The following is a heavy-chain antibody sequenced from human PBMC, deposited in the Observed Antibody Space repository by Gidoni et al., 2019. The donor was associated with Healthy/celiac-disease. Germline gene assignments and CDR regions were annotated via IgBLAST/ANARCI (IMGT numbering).Heavy chain of an antibody. J-gene: IGHJ6*03. CDR1: GFTLDYYA. Sequence: EVQLVESGGGGVRPGGSLKLSCPASGFTLDYYAMSGVRQAPGKGLEWVSGINWNGGSTGYADSVKGRFTISRDNAKNSLYLQMNSLRAEDTALYYCARVRGYMVRGVIPYYYYMDVWGKGTTVTVSS. V-gene: IGHV3-20*04. CDR3: ARVRGYMVRGVIPYYYYMDV. CDR2: INWNGGST. D-gene: IGHD3-10*01.